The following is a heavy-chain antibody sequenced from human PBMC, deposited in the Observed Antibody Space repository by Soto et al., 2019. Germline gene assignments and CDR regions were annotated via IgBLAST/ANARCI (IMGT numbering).Heavy chain of an antibody. CDR1: GASITSTSSY. J-gene: IGHJ4*02. D-gene: IGHD3-22*01. CDR3: AGQYPFDSSVYHLNF. CDR2: IYYRGNT. Sequence: SETLSLTCSVSGASITSTSSYWGWIRQPPGKGLEWIAIIYYRGNTYYNPSLRSRLTISVDTSQNQFSLKLTSVTAADAAVYYCAGQYPFDSSVYHLNFWGLGTLVTVSS. V-gene: IGHV4-39*01.